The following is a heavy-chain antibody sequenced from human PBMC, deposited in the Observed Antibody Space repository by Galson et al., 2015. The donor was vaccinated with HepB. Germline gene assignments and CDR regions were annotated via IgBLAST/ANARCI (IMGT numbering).Heavy chain of an antibody. CDR3: ARVFDDYGPPNY. CDR1: GFYFSSYS. D-gene: IGHD4-17*01. Sequence: SLRLSCAAYGFYFSSYSMTWVRQAPGQGLEWVSSITTYNYKYQADSLKGRFTIYRDNAKNSLYLQMNSLRAEDTAVYYCARVFDDYGPPNYWGQGTLVTVSS. V-gene: IGHV3-21*01. J-gene: IGHJ4*02. CDR2: ITTYNYK.